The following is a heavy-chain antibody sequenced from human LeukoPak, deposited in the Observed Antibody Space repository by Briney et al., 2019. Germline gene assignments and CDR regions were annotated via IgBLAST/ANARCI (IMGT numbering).Heavy chain of an antibody. CDR2: IYHSGST. V-gene: IGHV4-38-2*02. Sequence: SETLSLTCTVYGYSISSGYYWGWIRQPPGKGLGWVGSIYHSGSTYYNPSLKSRVTISVDTSKNECSLQLSSVTSADTAVYYCMRDPGGFDGWGQGTMVTVTS. CDR1: GYSISSGYY. CDR3: MRDPGGFDG. J-gene: IGHJ3*01.